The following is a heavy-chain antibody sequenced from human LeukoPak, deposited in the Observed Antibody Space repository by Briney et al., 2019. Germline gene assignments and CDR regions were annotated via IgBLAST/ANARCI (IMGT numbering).Heavy chain of an antibody. V-gene: IGHV3-74*01. D-gene: IGHD6-25*01. CDR2: IYSDGSST. CDR3: ANYGRDSSGWSPGAFDI. Sequence: GGSLRLSCAASGFTFSRFWMHWVRQAPGKGLVWVSRIYSDGSSTSYADSVKGRFTISRDNSKNTLYLQMNSLRDEDTAVYYCANYGRDSSGWSPGAFDIWGQGTMVTVSS. CDR1: GFTFSRFW. J-gene: IGHJ3*02.